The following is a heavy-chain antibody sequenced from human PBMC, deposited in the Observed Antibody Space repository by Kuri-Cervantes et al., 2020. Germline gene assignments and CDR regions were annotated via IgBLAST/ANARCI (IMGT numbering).Heavy chain of an antibody. Sequence: SETLSLTCAVYGGSFSGYYWSWIRQPPGKGLEWIGYIYYSGSTNYNPSLKSRVTISVDTSKNQFSLKLSSVTAADTAVYYCARSPSDYVRYFDYWGQGTLVTVSS. J-gene: IGHJ4*02. V-gene: IGHV4-59*01. CDR2: IYYSGST. D-gene: IGHD3-16*01. CDR1: GGSFSGYY. CDR3: ARSPSDYVRYFDY.